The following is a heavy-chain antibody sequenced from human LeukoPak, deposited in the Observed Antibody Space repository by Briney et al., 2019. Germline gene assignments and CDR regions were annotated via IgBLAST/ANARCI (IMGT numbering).Heavy chain of an antibody. Sequence: SETLSLTCTVSGGSISSYYWSWIRQPAGKGLEWIGYIYYSGSTSYNPSLKSRVTISVDTSKKQFSLKLSSVTAADTAFYYCARYIVSYPHDAFDIWGQGTMVTVSS. CDR3: ARYIVSYPHDAFDI. V-gene: IGHV4-59*01. D-gene: IGHD1-26*01. CDR2: IYYSGST. CDR1: GGSISSYY. J-gene: IGHJ3*02.